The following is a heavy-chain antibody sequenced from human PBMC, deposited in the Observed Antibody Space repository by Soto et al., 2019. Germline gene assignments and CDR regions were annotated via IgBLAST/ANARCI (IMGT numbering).Heavy chain of an antibody. CDR3: ASFFGDYYV. J-gene: IGHJ6*02. CDR1: GFTFSSYS. V-gene: IGHV3-48*02. D-gene: IGHD4-17*01. CDR2: ISSSSSTI. Sequence: EVQLVESGGGLVQPGGSLRLSCAASGFTFSSYSMNWVRQAPGKGVEWVSYISSSSSTIYYADSVKGRFTISRDNAKNSLYLQINSLRDEDTAVYYCASFFGDYYVWGQGTTVTVSS.